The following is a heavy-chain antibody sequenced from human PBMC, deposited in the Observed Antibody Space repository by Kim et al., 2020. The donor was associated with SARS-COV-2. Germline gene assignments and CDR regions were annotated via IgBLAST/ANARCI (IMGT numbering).Heavy chain of an antibody. V-gene: IGHV3-15*01. J-gene: IGHJ4*02. D-gene: IGHD2-15*01. CDR3: TTDYERIGGLCDGDICYPASL. CDR2: LRSRVDGGTE. CDR1: GFTFTRVW. Sequence: GGYLRLSCAASGFTFTRVWLSWVRQAPGKGLEWVGRLRSRVDGGTEDYAAPVKGRFTISRDDSKDTLYLQMNGLTTEDTAVYYCTTDYERIGGLCDGDICYPASLWGQGTLVTVSS.